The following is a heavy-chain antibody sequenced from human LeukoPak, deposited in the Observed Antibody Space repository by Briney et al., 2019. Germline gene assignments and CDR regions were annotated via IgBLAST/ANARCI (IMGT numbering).Heavy chain of an antibody. D-gene: IGHD1-26*01. CDR3: ARELSIVGATTHFDY. CDR2: ISYDGSNK. J-gene: IGHJ4*02. Sequence: GGSLRLSCAAPGFSFSSYAMHWVRQAPDKGLEWVAIISYDGSNKNYADSVKGRFTISRDNSKNTLYLQMNSLRAEDTAVYYCARELSIVGATTHFDYWGQGTLVTVSS. CDR1: GFSFSSYA. V-gene: IGHV3-30-3*01.